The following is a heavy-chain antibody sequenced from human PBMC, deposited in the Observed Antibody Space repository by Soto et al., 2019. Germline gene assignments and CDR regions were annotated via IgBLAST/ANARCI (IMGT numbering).Heavy chain of an antibody. CDR3: ARWYGSGSIDY. Sequence: QLQLQESGPGLVKPSETLSLTCTVSGGSISSSSYYWGWIRQPPGKGLEWIGSIYYSGSTYYNPSLKSRVTISVDTSKNQFSLKLSSVTAADTAVYYCARWYGSGSIDYWGQGTLVTVSS. V-gene: IGHV4-39*01. CDR2: IYYSGST. CDR1: GGSISSSSYY. J-gene: IGHJ4*02. D-gene: IGHD3-10*01.